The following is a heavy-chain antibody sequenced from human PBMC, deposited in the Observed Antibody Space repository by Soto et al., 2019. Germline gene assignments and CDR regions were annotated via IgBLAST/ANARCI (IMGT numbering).Heavy chain of an antibody. Sequence: PVNLSRKASGCNNSRYAISWVRQAPGQGLEWMGGIIPIFGTANYAQKFQGRVTITADESTSTAYMELSSLRSEDTAVYYCGRYGEGGIQQLVLWGQGTLVTVSS. J-gene: IGHJ5*02. CDR3: GRYGEGGIQQLVL. CDR2: IIPIFGTA. V-gene: IGHV1-69*13. CDR1: GCNNSRYA. D-gene: IGHD5-18*01.